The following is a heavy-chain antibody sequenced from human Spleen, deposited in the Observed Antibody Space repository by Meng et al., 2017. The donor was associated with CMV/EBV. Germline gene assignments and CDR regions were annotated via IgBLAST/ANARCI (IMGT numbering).Heavy chain of an antibody. J-gene: IGHJ6*02. CDR3: ATDRGSGTDTRYYGMDV. D-gene: IGHD3-10*01. V-gene: IGHV4-38-2*02. CDR2: IYHSGST. CDR1: GFSISSGYY. Sequence: SETLSLTCSVSGFSISSGYYWGWIRQPPGRGLEWIGSIYHSGSTFYNPSLKSRVTMSLDTSKNQFSLNLTSVTAADTAVYYCATDRGSGTDTRYYGMDVWGQGTTVTVSS.